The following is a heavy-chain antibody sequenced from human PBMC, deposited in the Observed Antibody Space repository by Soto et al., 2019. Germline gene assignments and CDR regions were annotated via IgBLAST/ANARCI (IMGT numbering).Heavy chain of an antibody. Sequence: QLQLQESGPGLVKPSETLSLTCTVSGGSISSSSYYWGWIRQPPGKGLEWIGSIYYSGSPYYNPSLTRRLTISVETSTPQFSLKLSSVTAADTAVYYCARHPGYGLSYFDYWGQGTLVTVSS. V-gene: IGHV4-39*01. CDR2: IYYSGSP. D-gene: IGHD5-18*01. CDR3: ARHPGYGLSYFDY. CDR1: GGSISSSSYY. J-gene: IGHJ4*02.